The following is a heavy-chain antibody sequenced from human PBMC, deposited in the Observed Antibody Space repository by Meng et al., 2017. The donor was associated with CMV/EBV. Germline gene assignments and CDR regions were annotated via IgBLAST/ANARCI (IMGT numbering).Heavy chain of an antibody. Sequence: GSLRLSCTVSGGSISSSSYYWGWIRQPPGKGLEWIGSIYYSGGTYYNPSLKSRVTISVDTSKNQFSLKLSSVTAADTAVYYCARGNHDYGERKGRCWFDPWGQGTLVTVSS. J-gene: IGHJ5*02. CDR3: ARGNHDYGERKGRCWFDP. CDR1: GGSISSSSYY. D-gene: IGHD4-17*01. V-gene: IGHV4-39*07. CDR2: IYYSGGT.